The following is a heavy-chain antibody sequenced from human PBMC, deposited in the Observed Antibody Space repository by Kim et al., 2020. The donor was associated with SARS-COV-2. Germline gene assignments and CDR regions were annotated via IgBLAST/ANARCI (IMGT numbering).Heavy chain of an antibody. CDR1: GGSISSYY. CDR3: ARLGWELRTLGVYYYYGMDV. D-gene: IGHD1-26*01. J-gene: IGHJ6*02. CDR2: IYYSGST. Sequence: SETLSLTCTVSGGSISSYYWSWIRQPPGKGLEWIGNIYYSGSTNYNPSLKSRVTISVDTSKNQFSLKLSSVTAADTAVYYCARLGWELRTLGVYYYYGMDVWGQGTTVTVSS. V-gene: IGHV4-59*13.